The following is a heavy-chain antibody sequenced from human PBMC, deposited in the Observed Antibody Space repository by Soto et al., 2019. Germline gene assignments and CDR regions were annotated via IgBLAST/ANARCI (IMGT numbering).Heavy chain of an antibody. CDR1: GYTFTSYG. CDR2: IIPIFGTA. V-gene: IGHV1-69*13. D-gene: IGHD2-2*02. J-gene: IGHJ1*01. CDR3: ARVPHPYCSSTSCYTNEYFQH. Sequence: SVKVSCKASGYTFTSYGISWVRQAPGQGLEWMGGIIPIFGTANYAQKFQGRVTITADESTSTAYMELSSLRSEDTAVYYCARVPHPYCSSTSCYTNEYFQHWGQGTLVTVSS.